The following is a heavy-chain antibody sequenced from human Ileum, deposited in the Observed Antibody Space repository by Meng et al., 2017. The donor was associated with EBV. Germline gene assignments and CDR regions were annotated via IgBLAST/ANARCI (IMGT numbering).Heavy chain of an antibody. CDR1: GYSFNKFA. D-gene: IGHD2-15*01. J-gene: IGHJ4*02. CDR3: VRDGRSINLLDY. V-gene: IGHV7-4-1*02. Sequence: QLHLCQSGSEVKKPGASVKVSCKASGYSFNKFAINWVRQAPGQGLEWVGWINTKTGDPRYAQGFTGRFVFSLDTSVSTAYLQISSLKPEDTAVYYCVRDGRSINLLDYWGQGTLVTVSS. CDR2: INTKTGDP.